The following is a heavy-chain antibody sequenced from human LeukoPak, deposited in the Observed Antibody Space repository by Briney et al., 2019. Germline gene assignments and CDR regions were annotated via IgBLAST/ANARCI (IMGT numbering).Heavy chain of an antibody. CDR1: GGSISSGGYY. CDR3: AREGRITQNWFDP. CDR2: IYYSGST. Sequence: SETLSLTCTVSGGSISSGGYYWSWIRQHPGKGLEWIGYIYYSGSTYYNPSLKSRVTISVDTSKNQFSLKLSSVTAADTAVYYCAREGRITQNWFDPWGQETLVTVSS. J-gene: IGHJ5*02. V-gene: IGHV4-31*03. D-gene: IGHD3-10*01.